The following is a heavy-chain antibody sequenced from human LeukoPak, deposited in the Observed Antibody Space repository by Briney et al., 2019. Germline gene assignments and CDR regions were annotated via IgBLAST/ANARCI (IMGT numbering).Heavy chain of an antibody. J-gene: IGHJ3*02. D-gene: IGHD3-22*01. CDR3: ARHPVYYYDSSGYYDHGAFDI. CDR2: IYPGDSDT. V-gene: IGHV5-51*01. CDR1: GSSFTSYW. Sequence: GESLKISFQGSGSSFTSYWIGWVRPMPGKGLEWMGIIYPGDSDTRYSTSFQGQGTISADKSTSTAYLQWSSLKASDTAMYYCARHPVYYYDSSGYYDHGAFDIWGQGTMVTVSS.